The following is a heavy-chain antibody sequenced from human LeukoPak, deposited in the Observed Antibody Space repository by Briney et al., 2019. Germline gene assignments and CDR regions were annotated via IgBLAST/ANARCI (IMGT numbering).Heavy chain of an antibody. D-gene: IGHD5-18*01. J-gene: IGHJ4*02. CDR2: SYNSGST. V-gene: IGHV4-59*01. Sequence: PSETLSLTCTVSGGSISSYYWSWIRQPPRKGLERIGYSYNSGSTNYNPSLKSRVTISVATSKTKFYLKLSSVTVAAAAVSECASTSGYCYGYKEAFDDWGQGTLVTVSS. CDR1: GGSISSYY. CDR3: ASTSGYCYGYKEAFDD.